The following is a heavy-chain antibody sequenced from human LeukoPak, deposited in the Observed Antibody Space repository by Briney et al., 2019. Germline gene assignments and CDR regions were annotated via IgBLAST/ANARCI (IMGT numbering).Heavy chain of an antibody. CDR3: ARDQEVRGVDY. CDR1: GFTFSSYA. V-gene: IGHV3-30-3*01. CDR2: ISYDGSNK. J-gene: IGHJ4*02. Sequence: TGGSLRLSCAASGFTFSSYAMHWVRQAPGKGLEWVAVISYDGSNKYYADSVKGRFTISRDNSKNTLYLQMNSLRAEDTAVYYCARDQEVRGVDYWGQGTLVTVSS. D-gene: IGHD3-10*01.